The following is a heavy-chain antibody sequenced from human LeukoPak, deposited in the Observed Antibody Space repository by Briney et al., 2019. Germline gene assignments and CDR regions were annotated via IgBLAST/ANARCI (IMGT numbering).Heavy chain of an antibody. CDR2: IRSKAYGGKA. D-gene: IGHD1-26*01. CDR3: TSDEGEDTSY. CDR1: GFIFGDYA. Sequence: GGSLRLSCTGSGFIFGDYAMNWVRQAPGKGLEWVGVIRSKAYGGKAEYAASVKGRFTISRDDSKSIAYLQMSSLKTEDTAVYYCTSDEGEDTSYWGQGTLVTVSS. J-gene: IGHJ4*02. V-gene: IGHV3-49*04.